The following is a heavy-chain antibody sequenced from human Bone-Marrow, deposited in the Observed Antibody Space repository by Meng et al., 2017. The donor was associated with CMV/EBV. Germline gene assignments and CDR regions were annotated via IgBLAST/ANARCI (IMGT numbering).Heavy chain of an antibody. CDR3: ARVESAWYSSSWYLDN. V-gene: IGHV3-74*01. CDR2: INRDGSST. Sequence: GESLKISCAASGFTFSSYWMHWVRQAPGKGLVWVSRINRDGSSTSYADPVKARFTISRYNAKNTLYLQMNSLRAEDTAVYYCARVESAWYSSSWYLDNWGQGTLVTVYS. CDR1: GFTFSSYW. D-gene: IGHD6-13*01. J-gene: IGHJ4*02.